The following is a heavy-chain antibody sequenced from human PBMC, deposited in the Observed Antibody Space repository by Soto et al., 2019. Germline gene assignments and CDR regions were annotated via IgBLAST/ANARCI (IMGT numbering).Heavy chain of an antibody. Sequence: EVQLLESGGGLVQPGESLRLSCAASGFTFSTYAMNWVRQAPGKGLEWVSGISGSGGSTYYADSVKGRFTISRDNSKNTLFLQMSSLRADDTALYYCAPSSRLFDWSYTNWGQGTLVTVSP. CDR2: ISGSGGST. V-gene: IGHV3-23*01. CDR1: GFTFSTYA. D-gene: IGHD3-9*01. CDR3: APSSRLFDWSYTN. J-gene: IGHJ4*02.